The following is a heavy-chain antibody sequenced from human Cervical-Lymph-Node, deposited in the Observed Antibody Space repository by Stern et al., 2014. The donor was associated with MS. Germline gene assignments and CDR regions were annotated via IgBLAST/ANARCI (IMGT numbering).Heavy chain of an antibody. V-gene: IGHV3-33*01. Sequence: VQLVESGGGVVQPGRSLRLSCAASGFTFSSYGMHWVRQAPGKGLEWVAGIWYDGSNKYYADSVKGRSTISRDNSKNTLYLQMNSLRAEDTAVYYCARDRHDLGYCSGGSCYLPDYWGQGTLVTVSS. CDR2: IWYDGSNK. J-gene: IGHJ4*02. CDR1: GFTFSSYG. D-gene: IGHD2-15*01. CDR3: ARDRHDLGYCSGGSCYLPDY.